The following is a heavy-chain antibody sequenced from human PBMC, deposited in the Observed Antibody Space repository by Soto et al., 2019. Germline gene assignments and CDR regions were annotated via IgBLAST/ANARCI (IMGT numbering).Heavy chain of an antibody. CDR2: IYSNGDT. J-gene: IGHJ2*01. CDR1: GFSVGSNY. Sequence: EVQLVETGGGLIQPGGSLRLSCAASGFSVGSNYMTWVRQSPGKGLEGVSLIYSNGDTDYADYVKGRFSISRDNFKNTLYLQMNNLRAEDTAVYHCARKSDSSPVPEADGVWGRGTLVTVSS. CDR3: ARKSDSSPVPEADGV. V-gene: IGHV3-53*02. D-gene: IGHD2-8*01.